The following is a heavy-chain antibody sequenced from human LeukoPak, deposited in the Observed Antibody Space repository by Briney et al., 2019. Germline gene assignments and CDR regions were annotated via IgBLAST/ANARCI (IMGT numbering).Heavy chain of an antibody. CDR1: GLTFSSYA. Sequence: PGESLRLSCAAFGLTFSSYAMYWVRQAPGKGLEYVSGISKNGDSTDYASSVKGRFTISRDNSKNMLYLQMFSLRAEDMGIYYCARDSESGDLRLQHWGQGTLVTVS. J-gene: IGHJ1*01. D-gene: IGHD3-10*01. V-gene: IGHV3-64*01. CDR3: ARDSESGDLRLQH. CDR2: ISKNGDST.